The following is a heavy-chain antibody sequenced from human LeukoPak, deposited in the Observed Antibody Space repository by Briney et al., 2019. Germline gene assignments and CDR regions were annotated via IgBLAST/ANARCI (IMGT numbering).Heavy chain of an antibody. J-gene: IGHJ6*03. V-gene: IGHV1-18*01. CDR3: ARAIPQHYDFWSGYTNSHYMDV. CDR1: GYTFTSYG. Sequence: ASVKVSCKASGYTFTSYGISWVRQAPGQGLEWMGWISAYNGNTNYAQKLQGRVTMTTDTSTSTAYMELRSLRSDDTAVYYCARAIPQHYDFWSGYTNSHYMDVWGKGTTVTVSS. CDR2: ISAYNGNT. D-gene: IGHD3-3*01.